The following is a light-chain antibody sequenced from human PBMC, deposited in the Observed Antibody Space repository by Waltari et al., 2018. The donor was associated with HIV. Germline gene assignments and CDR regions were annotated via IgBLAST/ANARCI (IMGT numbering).Light chain of an antibody. V-gene: IGLV2-11*01. CDR3: CSYAGSYTYV. CDR1: SSDVGAYNY. CDR2: DVN. Sequence: QSALTQPRSVSGSPGQSVTLSCTGTSSDVGAYNYVSWYQQHPGKAPKLMIYDVNKRPSGVPDRFSGSKSGNTASLTISGLQAEDEADYYCCSYAGSYTYVFGTGTKVTVL. J-gene: IGLJ1*01.